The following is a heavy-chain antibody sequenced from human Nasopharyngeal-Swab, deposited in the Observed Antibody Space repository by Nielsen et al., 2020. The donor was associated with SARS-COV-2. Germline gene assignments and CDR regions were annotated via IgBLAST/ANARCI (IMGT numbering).Heavy chain of an antibody. CDR1: GFTFDDYT. J-gene: IGHJ4*02. Sequence: GGSLRLSCAASGFTFDDYTMHWVRHAPGKGLEWVSLISWDGGSTYYADSVKGRFTISRDNSKNSLYLQMNGLRTEDTALYYCAKDYQRGYYYDFWSGYYTLGYFDYWGQGTLVTVSS. V-gene: IGHV3-43*01. CDR3: AKDYQRGYYYDFWSGYYTLGYFDY. CDR2: ISWDGGST. D-gene: IGHD3-3*01.